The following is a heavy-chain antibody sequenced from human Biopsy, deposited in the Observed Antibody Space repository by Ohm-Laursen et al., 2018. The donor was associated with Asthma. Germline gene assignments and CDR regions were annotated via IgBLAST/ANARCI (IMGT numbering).Heavy chain of an antibody. J-gene: IGHJ6*02. D-gene: IGHD2-8*01. CDR1: GFTFSNYG. Sequence: SLRLSCSASGFTFSNYGMHWVRQVAGKGLDWVAVVTYDGISQYYAESVKGRFTISRDNSRNTLNLQMNSVRPDDTSVYFCARERAGVLGSYNGMDVWGPGTTVSVSS. CDR2: VTYDGISQ. V-gene: IGHV3-30*03. CDR3: ARERAGVLGSYNGMDV.